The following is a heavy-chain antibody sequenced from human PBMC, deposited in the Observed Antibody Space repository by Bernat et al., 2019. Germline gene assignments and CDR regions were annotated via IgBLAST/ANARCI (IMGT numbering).Heavy chain of an antibody. CDR1: GFTFSSYA. CDR3: ASDRRGTDSGGMDV. CDR2: ISYDGINK. Sequence: QVQLVESGGGVVQPGRSLRLSCAASGFTFSSYAIHWVRQAPGKGLEWVASISYDGINKYYADSVKGRFTISRDNSKNTLYLQMNGLRAENTAVYYCASDRRGTDSGGMDVWGQGTTVTVSS. D-gene: IGHD3-16*01. J-gene: IGHJ6*02. V-gene: IGHV3-30-3*01.